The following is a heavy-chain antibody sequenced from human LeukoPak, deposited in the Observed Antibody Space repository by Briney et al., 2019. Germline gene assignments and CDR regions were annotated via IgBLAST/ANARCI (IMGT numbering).Heavy chain of an antibody. CDR3: ARWDYGGNSGARVFDY. CDR1: GGSISSGGYS. CDR2: IYHSGST. J-gene: IGHJ4*02. Sequence: PSQTLSLTCAVSGGSISSGGYSWSWIRQPPGKGLEWIGYIYHSGSTYYNPSLKSRVTISVDTSKNQFSLKLSSVTAADTAVYYCARWDYGGNSGARVFDYWGQGTLVTVSS. V-gene: IGHV4-30-2*01. D-gene: IGHD4-23*01.